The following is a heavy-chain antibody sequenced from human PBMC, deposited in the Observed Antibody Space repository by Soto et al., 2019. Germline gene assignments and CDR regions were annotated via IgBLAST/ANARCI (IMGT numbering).Heavy chain of an antibody. CDR3: ARADCTNGVCFFDY. D-gene: IGHD2-8*01. CDR1: GGSISSYY. Sequence: SETLSLTCTVSGGSISSYYWSWIRQPPGKGLEWIGYIYYSGSTNYNPSLKSRVTISVDTSKNQFSLKLSSVTAADTAVYYCARADCTNGVCFFDYWGQGTLVTVSS. CDR2: IYYSGST. J-gene: IGHJ4*02. V-gene: IGHV4-59*08.